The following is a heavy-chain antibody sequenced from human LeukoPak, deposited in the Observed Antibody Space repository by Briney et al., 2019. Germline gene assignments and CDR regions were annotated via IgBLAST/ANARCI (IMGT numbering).Heavy chain of an antibody. CDR2: IYSGGST. CDR1: GSTLSSNY. V-gene: IGHV3-53*01. CDR3: ARDSLPYGSGSD. D-gene: IGHD3-10*01. Sequence: GGSLRLSCAASGSTLSSNYMSWVRQAPGKGLEWVSVIYSGGSTYYADSVKGRFTISRDNSKNTLYLKMNSLRAEDTAVYYCARDSLPYGSGSDWGQGTLVTVSS. J-gene: IGHJ4*02.